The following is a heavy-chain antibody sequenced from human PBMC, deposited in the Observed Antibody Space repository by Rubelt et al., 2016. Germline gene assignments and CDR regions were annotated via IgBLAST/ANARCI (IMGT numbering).Heavy chain of an antibody. CDR3: ARVSPGYSYAFVDY. Sequence: EVQLVETGGTLVQPGGSLRLSCAASGFTFSNYWMTWVRQAPGKGLEWVANMKQDGSEKYYVDSVKGRFTISRDNAKNSLYLQINSLRAEDTAVYYCARVSPGYSYAFVDYWGQGTLVTVSS. V-gene: IGHV3-7*01. CDR2: MKQDGSEK. J-gene: IGHJ4*02. D-gene: IGHD5-18*01. CDR1: GFTFSNYW.